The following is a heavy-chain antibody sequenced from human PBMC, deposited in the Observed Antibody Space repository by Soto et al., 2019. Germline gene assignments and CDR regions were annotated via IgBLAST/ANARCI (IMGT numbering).Heavy chain of an antibody. V-gene: IGHV3-23*01. CDR3: AKKGLGSLATYCTTGDCHYAFDV. J-gene: IGHJ3*01. Sequence: EVQLLESGGGLVRPGGSLRLSCAASGFTFYNYAMNWVRQAPGKGLEWVSTISGGGDGTYYADSVKGRFTISRDNSRNTVYLQRNSRRAEDTAVYYCAKKGLGSLATYCTTGDCHYAFDVWGQGTLVTVSS. D-gene: IGHD2-8*01. CDR1: GFTFYNYA. CDR2: ISGGGDGT.